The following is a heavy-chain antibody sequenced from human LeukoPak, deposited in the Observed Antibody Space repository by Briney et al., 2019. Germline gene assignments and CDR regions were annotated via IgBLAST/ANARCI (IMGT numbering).Heavy chain of an antibody. D-gene: IGHD6-19*01. CDR3: ARQVVAVAGTGYFDY. V-gene: IGHV4-39*01. CDR1: GGSISSSGYY. J-gene: IGHJ4*02. Sequence: SETLSLTCTVSGGSISSSGYYWAWIRQPPGKGLEWIGSIYESGSTYYNASLKSRGTISVDTSKNQFSLKLNSVTAADTAVYFCARQVVAVAGTGYFDYWGQGTLVTVSS. CDR2: IYESGST.